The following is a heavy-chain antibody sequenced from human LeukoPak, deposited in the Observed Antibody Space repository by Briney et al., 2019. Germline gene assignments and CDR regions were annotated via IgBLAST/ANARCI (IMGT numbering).Heavy chain of an antibody. CDR1: GGSITNTNY. Sequence: SGTLSLTCGVSGGSITNTNYWTWVRQPPGKGLEWIGSMYYSGGTYYNPSLKSRVTISIDTSRNQFSLKLNSVTAADTAVYYCARLVRYCSTNSCYPFDYWGQGTLVTVSS. CDR2: MYYSGGT. V-gene: IGHV4-39*01. J-gene: IGHJ4*02. D-gene: IGHD2-2*01. CDR3: ARLVRYCSTNSCYPFDY.